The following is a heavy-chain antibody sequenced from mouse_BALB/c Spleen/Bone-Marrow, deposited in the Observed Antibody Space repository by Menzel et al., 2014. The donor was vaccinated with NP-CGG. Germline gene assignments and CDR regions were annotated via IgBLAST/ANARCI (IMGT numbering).Heavy chain of an antibody. Sequence: QVQLQQSGAELVKPGASVKLSCKSSGYTFTSYYMYWVKQRPGQGLEWIGGINPSNGGTTFNEKFKSKATLTVDKSSSTAYMQLSSLTAEDSAVYYCTREGTFFGYWGRGTLVTVSA. D-gene: IGHD3-3*01. CDR1: GYTFTSYY. J-gene: IGHJ3*01. V-gene: IGHV1S81*02. CDR3: TREGTFFGY. CDR2: INPSNGGT.